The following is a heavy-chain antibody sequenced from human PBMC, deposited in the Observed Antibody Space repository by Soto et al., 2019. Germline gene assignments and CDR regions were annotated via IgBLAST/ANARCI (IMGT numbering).Heavy chain of an antibody. D-gene: IGHD5-18*01. CDR2: INSDGSSI. V-gene: IGHV3-74*01. Sequence: EVQLVESGGDLVQPGGFLRLSCATSGFTFSRYWMHWVRQVPGKGLVWVSRINSDGSSISYSDSVKGRFTISRDNAKNTLYVQMKSLRVEDSAVYYCARLPVDTVTSLDYWGQGTLVTVSS. J-gene: IGHJ4*02. CDR3: ARLPVDTVTSLDY. CDR1: GFTFSRYW.